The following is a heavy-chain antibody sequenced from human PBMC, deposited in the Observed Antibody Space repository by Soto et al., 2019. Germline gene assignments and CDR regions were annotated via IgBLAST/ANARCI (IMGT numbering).Heavy chain of an antibody. V-gene: IGHV1-18*01. CDR3: VRPMPVARFEY. CDR2: ISTYNGDT. CDR1: GYTFTSYG. D-gene: IGHD6-19*01. J-gene: IGHJ4*02. Sequence: QVQLVQSGAEVKKPGASVKVSCKASGYTFTSYGISWVRQAPGQGLEWMGSISTYNGDTNFAQKLQGRVTMTTDTSTSTAYMELRRLRSDDTAMYYCVRPMPVARFEYWGQGTLVTVSS.